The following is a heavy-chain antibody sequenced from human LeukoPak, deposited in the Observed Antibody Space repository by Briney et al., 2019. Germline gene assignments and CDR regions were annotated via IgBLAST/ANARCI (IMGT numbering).Heavy chain of an antibody. V-gene: IGHV4-39*01. CDR1: GGSISSSAYY. Sequence: SETLSLTCTVSGGSISSSAYYWGWIRQPPGKGLEWIGSIYYSGSTHYNPSLESRVTMSVDTSKNQFSPKLSSVTAADTAVYYCARHIRVRQNYYFDYWGQGTLVTVSS. CDR2: IYYSGST. CDR3: ARHIRVRQNYYFDY. D-gene: IGHD3-10*01. J-gene: IGHJ4*02.